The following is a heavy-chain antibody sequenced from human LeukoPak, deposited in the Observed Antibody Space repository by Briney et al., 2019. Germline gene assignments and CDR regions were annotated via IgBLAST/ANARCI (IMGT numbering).Heavy chain of an antibody. J-gene: IGHJ4*02. D-gene: IGHD3-10*01. Sequence: PSETLSLTCTVSGGSISNYYWSWIRQPPGKGLEWIGYIYYSGSTNYNPSLKSRVTISVDTSSNQFSLKLNSVTAADTAVYHCARRAYGSGSFNRYHFDYWGQGTLVAVSS. CDR1: GGSISNYY. CDR3: ARRAYGSGSFNRYHFDY. V-gene: IGHV4-59*08. CDR2: IYYSGST.